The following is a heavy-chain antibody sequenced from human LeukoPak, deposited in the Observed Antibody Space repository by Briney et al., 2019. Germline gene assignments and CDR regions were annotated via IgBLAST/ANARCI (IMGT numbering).Heavy chain of an antibody. J-gene: IGHJ4*02. D-gene: IGHD3-22*01. CDR3: ARPYYYDSSGYYGN. Sequence: SETLSLTCAVSGGSISSSNWWSWIRHPPREGLEWIGEIYYSGSTNYNPSLKSRVTISVDKSKNQFSLKLSSVTAADTAVYYCARPYYYDSSGYYGNWGQGTLVTVSS. V-gene: IGHV4-4*02. CDR2: IYYSGST. CDR1: GGSISSSNW.